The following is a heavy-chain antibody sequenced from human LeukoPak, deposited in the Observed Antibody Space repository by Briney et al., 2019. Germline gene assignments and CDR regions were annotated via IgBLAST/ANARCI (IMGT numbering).Heavy chain of an antibody. CDR3: ASQTWFGMRGAFAI. V-gene: IGHV4-38-2*02. J-gene: IGHJ3*02. D-gene: IGHD3-10*01. Sequence: SETLSLTCTVSGYSLSSGYYWGWIRQPPGKGLEWIGSIYHSGNTYYNPSLKSRVTISVDTSKNQFSLKLSSVTAADTAVYYCASQTWFGMRGAFAIWGQGTMVTVSS. CDR2: IYHSGNT. CDR1: GYSLSSGYY.